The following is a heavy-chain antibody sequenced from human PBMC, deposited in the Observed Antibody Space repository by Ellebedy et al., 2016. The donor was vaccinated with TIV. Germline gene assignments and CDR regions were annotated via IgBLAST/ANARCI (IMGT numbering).Heavy chain of an antibody. CDR3: ARYGRGIGSSGFYYYYYALDV. D-gene: IGHD6-6*01. J-gene: IGHJ6*02. Sequence: GESLKISCAASGFMLSDYWMSWVRQAPGKGLEWVANINQDGSQRNYLDSVKGRYTISRDNAKSSLYLQMNSLGAEDTAVYYCARYGRGIGSSGFYYYYYALDVWGRGTTVTVSS. CDR2: INQDGSQR. CDR1: GFMLSDYW. V-gene: IGHV3-7*03.